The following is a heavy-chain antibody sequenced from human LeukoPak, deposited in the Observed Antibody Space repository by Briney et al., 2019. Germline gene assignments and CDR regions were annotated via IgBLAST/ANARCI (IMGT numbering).Heavy chain of an antibody. D-gene: IGHD6-13*01. CDR1: GFRISDYY. V-gene: IGHV3-11*06. Sequence: PGGSLRLSCAATGFRISDYYMSWIRQAPGKGLEWFSYINSTSRNANYADYVKGRFTISRDNAKNSLYLQMSSLRAEDTAVYYCARDRGIAEAGTINWLDPWGQGTLVTVSS. J-gene: IGHJ5*02. CDR2: INSTSRNA. CDR3: ARDRGIAEAGTINWLDP.